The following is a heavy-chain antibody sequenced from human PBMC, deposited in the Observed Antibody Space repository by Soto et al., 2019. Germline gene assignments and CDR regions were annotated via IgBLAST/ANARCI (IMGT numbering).Heavy chain of an antibody. Sequence: GGSLRLSCAASGFTFDDYTMHWVRQAPGKGLEWVSLISWDGGSTYYADSVKGRFTISRDNSKNSLYLQMNSLRTEDTALYYCAKDKGYSYGNKINNYYYYYGMDVWGQGTTVTVSS. J-gene: IGHJ6*02. V-gene: IGHV3-43*01. CDR2: ISWDGGST. D-gene: IGHD5-18*01. CDR3: AKDKGYSYGNKINNYYYYYGMDV. CDR1: GFTFDDYT.